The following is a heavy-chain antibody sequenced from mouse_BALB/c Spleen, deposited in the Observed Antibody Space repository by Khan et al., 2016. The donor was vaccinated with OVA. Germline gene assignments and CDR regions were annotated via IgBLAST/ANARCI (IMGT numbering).Heavy chain of an antibody. CDR3: ARSVTITTVVATDFDY. V-gene: IGHV3-2*02. CDR2: ISYSGRT. Sequence: EVQLQESGPGLVNPSQSLSLTCTVTGYSITSDYAWNWIRQFPGNKLEWMGYISYSGRTSYHPSLKSRISITRDKSKNQVFLQLNSVTTEDTASYFCARSVTITTVVATDFDYWGQGTTLTVSS. D-gene: IGHD1-1*01. J-gene: IGHJ2*01. CDR1: GYSITSDYA.